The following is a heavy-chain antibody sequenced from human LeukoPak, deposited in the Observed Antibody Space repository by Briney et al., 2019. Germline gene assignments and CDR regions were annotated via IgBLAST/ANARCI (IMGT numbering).Heavy chain of an antibody. CDR1: RGSISSGNYY. CDR2: FHTRGST. V-gene: IGHV4-61*02. CDR3: ARGAGYSGYGEDY. D-gene: IGHD5-12*01. J-gene: IGHJ4*02. Sequence: SETLSLTCTVSRGSISSGNYYWSWIRQPAGKGLEWIGRFHTRGSTNYNPSLKSRVTISVDTSKNQFSLKLSSVTAADTAVYYCARGAGYSGYGEDYWGQGTLVTVSS.